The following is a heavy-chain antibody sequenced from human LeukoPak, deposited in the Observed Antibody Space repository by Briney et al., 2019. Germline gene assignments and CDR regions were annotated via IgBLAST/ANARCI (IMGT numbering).Heavy chain of an antibody. Sequence: SVKVSCKASGFTFTSSAVQWVRQARGQRLEWIGWIVVGSGNTNYAQKFQERVTITRDMSTSTAYMEPSSLRSEDTAVYYCAAGYTYYYDSSGYYERDYWGQGTLVTVSS. J-gene: IGHJ4*02. D-gene: IGHD3-22*01. CDR3: AAGYTYYYDSSGYYERDY. CDR2: IVVGSGNT. V-gene: IGHV1-58*01. CDR1: GFTFTSSA.